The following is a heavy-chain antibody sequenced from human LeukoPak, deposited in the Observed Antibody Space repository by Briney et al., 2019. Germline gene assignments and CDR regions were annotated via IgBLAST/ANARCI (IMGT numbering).Heavy chain of an antibody. V-gene: IGHV4-59*01. CDR2: IYYSGST. CDR3: ARGTDDSSGYYRGFFDY. CDR1: GASISSYY. J-gene: IGHJ4*02. Sequence: SETLSLTCTVSGASISSYYWSWIRQPPGKGLEWIGYIYYSGSTNYNPSLKSRVTISVDTSKNQFSLRLSSVTAADTAVYYCARGTDDSSGYYRGFFDYWGQGTLVTVSS. D-gene: IGHD3-22*01.